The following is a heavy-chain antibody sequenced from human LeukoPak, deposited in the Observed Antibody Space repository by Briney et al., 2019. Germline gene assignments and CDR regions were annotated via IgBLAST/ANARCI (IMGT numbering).Heavy chain of an antibody. V-gene: IGHV4-59*01. J-gene: IGHJ4*02. CDR1: GGSISSYY. D-gene: IGHD6-13*01. CDR3: ARRVGGRSSSWFMDY. CDR2: IYYSGST. Sequence: SETLSLTCTVSGGSISSYYWSWIRQPPGKGLEWIGYIYYSGSTNYNPSLKSRVTISVDTSKNQFSLKLSSVTAADTAVYYCARRVGGRSSSWFMDYWGQETLVTVSS.